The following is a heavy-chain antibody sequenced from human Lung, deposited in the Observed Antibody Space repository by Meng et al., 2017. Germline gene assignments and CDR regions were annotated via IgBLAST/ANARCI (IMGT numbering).Heavy chain of an antibody. J-gene: IGHJ4*02. D-gene: IGHD6-19*01. Sequence: QGQLEQSGAEVKKPGASVKGSCKAAGYTFTHHGISWIRQAPGQGLEWMGWISCYNGDTNYAQNLQGRVTMTIDKSTSTAYMDLRSLRSDDTAVYYCARDPSNTSGRYAYFDYWGQGTLVTVSS. V-gene: IGHV1-18*01. CDR3: ARDPSNTSGRYAYFDY. CDR1: GYTFTHHG. CDR2: ISCYNGDT.